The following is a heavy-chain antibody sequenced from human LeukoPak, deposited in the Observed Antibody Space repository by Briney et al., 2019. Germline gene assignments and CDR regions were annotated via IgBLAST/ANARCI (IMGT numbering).Heavy chain of an antibody. V-gene: IGHV3-66*01. CDR1: GFTVSSNY. D-gene: IGHD3-3*01. CDR2: IYSGGST. J-gene: IGHJ4*02. Sequence: GGSLRLSCAASGFTVSSNYMSWVRQAPGKGLEWVSVIYSGGSTYYADSVKGRFTISRDNSKNTLYLQMNSLRAEDTAVYYCARGGWSGYPGAPQHFDYWGQGTLVTVSS. CDR3: ARGGWSGYPGAPQHFDY.